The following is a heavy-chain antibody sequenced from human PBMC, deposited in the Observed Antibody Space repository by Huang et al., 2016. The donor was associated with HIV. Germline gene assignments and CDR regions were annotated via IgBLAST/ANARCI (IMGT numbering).Heavy chain of an antibody. CDR2: IVPMLGTG. CDR3: ARGLSGNIDS. V-gene: IGHV1-69*01. D-gene: IGHD1-20*01. Sequence: QVQLVQSGAELKKPGSSVKVSCKASGGTFSSHTITWVRQAPGQGVAWMGEIVPMLGTGNNAQNFQGRVTITADEATATAYLELSSLKFEDTAIYYCARGLSGNIDSWGQGSLVTVSS. J-gene: IGHJ4*02. CDR1: GGTFSSHT.